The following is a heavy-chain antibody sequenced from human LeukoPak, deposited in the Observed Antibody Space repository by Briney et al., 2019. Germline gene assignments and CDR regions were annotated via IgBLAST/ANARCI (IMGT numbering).Heavy chain of an antibody. D-gene: IGHD6-13*01. CDR2: INLDGSKK. CDR3: ARGLIAAAATGYYYSYGMDV. J-gene: IGHJ6*02. V-gene: IGHV3-7*04. Sequence: GGSLRLSCAASGFTLSNYWMSWVRQAPGKGLEWVANINLDGSKKYYADSAEGRFTISRDNAKNSVYLKMNSLRAEDSAVYYCARGLIAAAATGYYYSYGMDVWGQGTTVTVSS. CDR1: GFTLSNYW.